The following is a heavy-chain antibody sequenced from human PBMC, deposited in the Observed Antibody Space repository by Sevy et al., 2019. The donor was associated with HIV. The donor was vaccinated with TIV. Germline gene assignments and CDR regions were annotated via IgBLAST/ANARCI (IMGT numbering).Heavy chain of an antibody. CDR2: IYTSGST. Sequence: SETLSLTCTVSGGSISSYYWSWIRQPAGKGLEWIGRIYTSGSTNYNPSLKSRVTMSVDTSKNQFSLKLSSVTAADTAVYYCARDSRGYSRYDDYYDYYGMDVRGQGTTVTVSS. CDR1: GGSISSYY. J-gene: IGHJ6*02. CDR3: ARDSRGYSRYDDYYDYYGMDV. D-gene: IGHD5-12*01. V-gene: IGHV4-4*07.